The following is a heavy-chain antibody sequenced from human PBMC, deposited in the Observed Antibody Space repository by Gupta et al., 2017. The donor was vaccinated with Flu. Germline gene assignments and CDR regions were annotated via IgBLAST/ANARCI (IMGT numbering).Heavy chain of an antibody. D-gene: IGHD2-15*01. CDR3: AKDFCSGDSCYPGDAFDI. V-gene: IGHV3-23*01. J-gene: IGHJ3*02. CDR2: ISGRGGNR. Sequence: MSWVRQAPGKGLEWVSGISGRGGNRYYAESVKGRFTISRDNSKNTLYLQMSSLRAEDTAIYYCAKDFCSGDSCYPGDAFDIWGLGTMVTVSS.